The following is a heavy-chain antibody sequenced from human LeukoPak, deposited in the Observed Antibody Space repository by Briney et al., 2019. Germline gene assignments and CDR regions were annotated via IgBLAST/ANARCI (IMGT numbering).Heavy chain of an antibody. CDR3: ARDQYSSSWSSRADNWFDP. CDR1: GFTFSDYY. Sequence: PGGSLRLSCAASGFTFSDYYMSWIRQAPGKGLEWVSYISSSGSTIYYAYSVKGRFTISRDNAKNSLYLQMNSLRAEDTAVYYCARDQYSSSWSSRADNWFDPWGQGTLVTVSS. CDR2: ISSSGSTI. J-gene: IGHJ5*02. D-gene: IGHD6-13*01. V-gene: IGHV3-11*01.